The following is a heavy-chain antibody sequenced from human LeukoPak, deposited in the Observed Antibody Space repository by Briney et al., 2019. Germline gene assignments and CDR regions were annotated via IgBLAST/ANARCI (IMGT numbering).Heavy chain of an antibody. V-gene: IGHV3-48*02. CDR2: ISSSSDTI. D-gene: IGHD2-15*01. J-gene: IGHJ4*02. Sequence: GGSLRLSCAASGFTFSSYSMNWVRQAPGKGPEWVSYISSSSDTIYYADSVKGRFTISRDNAKRSLHLQMNSLRDEDTAVYYCARDPASGGFDSWGQGILVTVSS. CDR3: ARDPASGGFDS. CDR1: GFTFSSYS.